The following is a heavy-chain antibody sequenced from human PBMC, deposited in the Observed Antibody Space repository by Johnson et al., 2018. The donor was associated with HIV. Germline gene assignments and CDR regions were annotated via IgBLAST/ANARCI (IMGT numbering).Heavy chain of an antibody. Sequence: QVQLVESGGGVVQPGRSLRLSCAASGFTFSSYAMHWVRQAPGKGLEWVAVISYDGSNKYYADSVKGRFTISRDNSKNTLNLQMSSLRAEDTAVYFCARGGPYYYDSSGYGAFDIWGQGTMVTVSS. D-gene: IGHD3-22*01. V-gene: IGHV3-30*04. CDR2: ISYDGSNK. CDR1: GFTFSSYA. CDR3: ARGGPYYYDSSGYGAFDI. J-gene: IGHJ3*02.